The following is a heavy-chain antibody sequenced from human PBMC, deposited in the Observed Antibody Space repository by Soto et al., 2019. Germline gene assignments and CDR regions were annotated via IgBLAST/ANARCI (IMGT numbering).Heavy chain of an antibody. V-gene: IGHV3-23*01. J-gene: IGHJ4*02. D-gene: IGHD6-19*01. CDR1: GFTFSSYA. Sequence: EVQLLESGGGLVQPGGSLRLSCTASGFTFSSYAMSWVRQASGKGLDWVSGISGVGGTTYHSDSVKGRFTISRDNSKNKLYLQINSRRAEDTAVYYCAKEGRKDSSGWYLDYWGQGTLVTVSS. CDR3: AKEGRKDSSGWYLDY. CDR2: ISGVGGTT.